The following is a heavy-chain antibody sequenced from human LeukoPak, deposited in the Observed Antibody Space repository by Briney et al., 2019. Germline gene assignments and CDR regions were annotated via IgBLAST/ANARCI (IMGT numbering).Heavy chain of an antibody. CDR3: ARVSPSDYYDSSGPFDY. D-gene: IGHD3-22*01. CDR2: IISSGSTI. J-gene: IGHJ4*02. CDR1: GFTFSDYY. Sequence: GGSLRLSCAASGFTFSDYYMSWIRQAPGKGLEWVSYIISSGSTIYYADSVKGRFTISRDNAKNSLYLQMNSLRAEDTAVYYCARVSPSDYYDSSGPFDYWGQGTLVTVSS. V-gene: IGHV3-11*01.